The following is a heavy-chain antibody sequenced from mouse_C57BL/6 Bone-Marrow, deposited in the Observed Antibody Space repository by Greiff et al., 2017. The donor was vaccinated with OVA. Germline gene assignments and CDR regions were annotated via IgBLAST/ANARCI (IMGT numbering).Heavy chain of an antibody. D-gene: IGHD2-4*01. CDR3: ASPYDYDDYLDY. CDR2: IHPNSGST. Sequence: QVQLQQPGAELVKPGASVKLSCKASGYTFTSYWMHWVKQRPGQGLEWIGMIHPNSGSTNYNEKFKSKATLTVDKSSSTAYMQLSSLTSEDSAVYYCASPYDYDDYLDYWGQGTTLTVSS. V-gene: IGHV1-64*01. J-gene: IGHJ2*01. CDR1: GYTFTSYW.